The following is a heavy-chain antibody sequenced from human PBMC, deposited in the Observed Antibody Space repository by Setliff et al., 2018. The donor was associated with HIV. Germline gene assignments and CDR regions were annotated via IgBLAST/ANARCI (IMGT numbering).Heavy chain of an antibody. CDR3: ARPLLRTNTVYGILGNWFDS. Sequence: GGSLRLSCAASGFSVSTNYMTWVRQTPGGGLEWVSVIYRGDGGDVTHYADSVRGRFTISRDNAKNSLYLQMNSLRAEDTAVYYCARPLLRTNTVYGILGNWFDSWGRGTLVTVSS. D-gene: IGHD2-8*01. V-gene: IGHV3-53*01. CDR2: IYRGDGGDVT. J-gene: IGHJ5*01. CDR1: GFSVSTNY.